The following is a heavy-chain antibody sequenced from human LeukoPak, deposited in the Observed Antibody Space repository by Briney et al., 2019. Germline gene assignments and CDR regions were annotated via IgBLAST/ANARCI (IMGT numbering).Heavy chain of an antibody. CDR3: ARGRSVYGSGSYSDY. J-gene: IGHJ4*02. CDR1: GFTIKRYA. D-gene: IGHD3-10*01. CDR2: MSYDGNFT. V-gene: IGHV3-30*04. Sequence: GGSLRLSCAASGFTIKRYAMHWVRQAPGKGLEWVTIMSYDGNFTYYSDSVKGRFTISRDNSNDTLYLQMNSLRADDTAIYYCARGRSVYGSGSYSDYWGQGTLVTVSS.